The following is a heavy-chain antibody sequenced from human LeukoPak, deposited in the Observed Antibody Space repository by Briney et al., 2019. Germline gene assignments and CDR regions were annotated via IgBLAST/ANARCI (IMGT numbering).Heavy chain of an antibody. CDR3: ARVYCSGGSCYSVVYYYYGMDV. CDR1: GGSINSGAYF. Sequence: ETLSLTCTVSGGSINSGAYFWSWVRQAPGKGLEWVSSISSSSSYIYYADSVKGRFTISRDNAKNSLYLQMNSLRAEDTAVYYCARVYCSGGSCYSVVYYYYGMDVWGQGTTVTVSS. CDR2: ISSSSSYI. J-gene: IGHJ6*02. V-gene: IGHV3-21*01. D-gene: IGHD2-15*01.